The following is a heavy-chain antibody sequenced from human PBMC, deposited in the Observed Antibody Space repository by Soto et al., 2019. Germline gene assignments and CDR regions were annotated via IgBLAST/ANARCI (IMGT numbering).Heavy chain of an antibody. CDR1: GFTFSSYW. CDR2: IKQDGSEK. J-gene: IGHJ6*02. V-gene: IGHV3-7*03. Sequence: PGGSLRLSCAASGFTFSSYWMSWVRQAPGKGLEWVANIKQDGSEKTYAGSVKGRFTISRDNAKNSLYLQMNSLRAEDTAMYYCARVRFGEWGYAMDVWGQGTTVTVSS. D-gene: IGHD3-10*01. CDR3: ARVRFGEWGYAMDV.